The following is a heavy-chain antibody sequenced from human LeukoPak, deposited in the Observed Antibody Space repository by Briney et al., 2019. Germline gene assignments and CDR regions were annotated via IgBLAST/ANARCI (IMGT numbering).Heavy chain of an antibody. CDR1: GGSISSYY. J-gene: IGHJ4*02. D-gene: IGHD3-22*01. CDR2: LYTSGST. V-gene: IGHV4-4*07. CDR3: ARGGYYFDTGD. Sequence: PSETLSLTCTVPGGSISSYYWSWIRQPAGKGLEWIGRLYTSGSTTYNPSLKSRVTISVDKAKNQFSLKLTSVTAADTAVYYCARGGYYFDTGDWGQGTLVTVSS.